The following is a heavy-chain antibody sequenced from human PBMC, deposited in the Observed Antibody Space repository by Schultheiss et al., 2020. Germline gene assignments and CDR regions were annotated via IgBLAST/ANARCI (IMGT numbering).Heavy chain of an antibody. CDR2: ISSSSSYI. J-gene: IGHJ5*02. CDR1: GFTFSSYS. CDR3: AREGYSSSWYGMVNWFDP. D-gene: IGHD6-13*01. Sequence: GGSLRLSCAASGFTFSSYSMNWVRQAPGKGLEWVSSISSSSSYIYYADSVKGRFTISRDNAKNSPYLQMNSLRAEDTAVYYCAREGYSSSWYGMVNWFDPWGQGTLVTVSS. V-gene: IGHV3-21*01.